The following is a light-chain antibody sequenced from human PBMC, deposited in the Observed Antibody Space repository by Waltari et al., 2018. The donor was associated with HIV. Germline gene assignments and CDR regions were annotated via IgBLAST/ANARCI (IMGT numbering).Light chain of an antibody. V-gene: IGLV6-57*04. Sequence: NFMLTPPHSVSESPGKTVTISCTRSSGSIASHYVQWYQQRPGSAPTTVIYEDNQRPSGVPDRFSGSIDSSSNSASLTISGLKTEDEADYYCQSYDSSNHVVFGGGTKLTVL. J-gene: IGLJ3*02. CDR1: SGSIASHY. CDR3: QSYDSSNHVV. CDR2: EDN.